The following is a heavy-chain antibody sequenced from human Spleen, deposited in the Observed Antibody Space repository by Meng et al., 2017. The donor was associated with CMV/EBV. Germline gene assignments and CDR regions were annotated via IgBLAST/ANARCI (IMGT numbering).Heavy chain of an antibody. J-gene: IGHJ5*02. CDR1: GFTFSNYA. Sequence: GESLKISCAASGFTFSNYAMTWVRQAPGKGLEWVSGISNGGGSTYYADSVKGRLTISRDDSTDTVYLQMDSLGAEDTAMYYCAAAQPPKIYSRPPNWFEPWGQGTLVTVSS. V-gene: IGHV3-23*01. CDR2: ISNGGGST. D-gene: IGHD4-11*01. CDR3: AAAQPPKIYSRPPNWFEP.